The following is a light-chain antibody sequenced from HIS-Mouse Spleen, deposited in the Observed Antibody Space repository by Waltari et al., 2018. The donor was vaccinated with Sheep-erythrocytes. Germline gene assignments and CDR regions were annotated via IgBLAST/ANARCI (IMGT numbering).Light chain of an antibody. CDR3: KQYDNLFT. CDR1: QDISNY. CDR2: DAS. J-gene: IGKJ3*01. V-gene: IGKV1-33*01. Sequence: DIQMTQSPSSLSASVGDRVTITCQASQDISNYLNWYQQKPGKAPKLLIYDASNLETGVPSRFSGSGSGTDFTFTISSLQPEDIATYYCKQYDNLFTFGPGTKADIK.